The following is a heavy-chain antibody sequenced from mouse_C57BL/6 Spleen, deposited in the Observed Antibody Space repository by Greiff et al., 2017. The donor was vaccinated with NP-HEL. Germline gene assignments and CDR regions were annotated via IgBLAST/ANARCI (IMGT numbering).Heavy chain of an antibody. CDR2: INYDGSST. CDR3: ARVGSSYDYFDY. Sequence: DVHLVESEGGLVQPGSSMKLSCTASGFTFSDYYMAWVRQVPEKGLEWVANINYDGSSTYYLDSLKSRFIISRDNAKNILYLQMSSLKSEDTATYYCARVGSSYDYFDYWGQGTTLTVSS. V-gene: IGHV5-16*01. D-gene: IGHD1-1*01. CDR1: GFTFSDYY. J-gene: IGHJ2*01.